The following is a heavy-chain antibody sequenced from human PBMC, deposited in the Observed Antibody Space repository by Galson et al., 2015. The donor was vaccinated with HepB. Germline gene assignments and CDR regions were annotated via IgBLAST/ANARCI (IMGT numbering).Heavy chain of an antibody. CDR2: ISSSSSYI. Sequence: SLRLSCAASGFTFSSYSMNWVRQAPGKGLEWVSSISSSSSYIYYADSVKGRFTISRDNAKNSLYLQMNSLRAEDTAVYYCARGYCSSTSCHGLDYWGQGTLVTVSS. CDR1: GFTFSSYS. V-gene: IGHV3-21*01. CDR3: ARGYCSSTSCHGLDY. J-gene: IGHJ4*02. D-gene: IGHD2-2*01.